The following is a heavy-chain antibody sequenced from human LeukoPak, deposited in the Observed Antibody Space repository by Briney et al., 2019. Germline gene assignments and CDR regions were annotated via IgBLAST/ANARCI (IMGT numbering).Heavy chain of an antibody. CDR1: GGTFSSYA. J-gene: IGHJ4*02. Sequence: ASVKVSCKASGGTFSSYAISWVRQAPGQGLEWMGRIIPILGIANYAQKFQGRVTMTTDTSTSTAYMELRSLRSDDTAMYYCARDWNYSVDYWGQGTLVTVSS. V-gene: IGHV1-69*04. CDR3: ARDWNYSVDY. D-gene: IGHD1-7*01. CDR2: IIPILGIA.